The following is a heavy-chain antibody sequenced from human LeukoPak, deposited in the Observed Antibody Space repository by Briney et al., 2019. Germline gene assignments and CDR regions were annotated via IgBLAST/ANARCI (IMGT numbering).Heavy chain of an antibody. Sequence: PGRSLRLSCAASGFTFSSYAMHWVRQAPGKGLEWVAVISYDGSNKYYADSVKGRFTISRDNSKNTLYLQMNSLRAEDTAVYYCARVVWGAPLYYYYGMDVWGKGTTVTVSS. CDR1: GFTFSSYA. CDR2: ISYDGSNK. J-gene: IGHJ6*04. D-gene: IGHD3-16*01. CDR3: ARVVWGAPLYYYYGMDV. V-gene: IGHV3-30*04.